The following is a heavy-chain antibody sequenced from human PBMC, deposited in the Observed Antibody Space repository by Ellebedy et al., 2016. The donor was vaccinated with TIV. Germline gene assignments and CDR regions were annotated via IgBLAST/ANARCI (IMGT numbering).Heavy chain of an antibody. CDR3: TAGYCSDGECYSFQD. CDR1: GFSFSNAW. Sequence: GESLKISCAASGFSFSNAWLSWVRQAPGKGLEWVGRIKSKTAGETTNYAAPVKGRFTISKDGSRNTLYLQMNSLQTEDTAVYYCTAGYCSDGECYSFQDWGQGTLVTVSS. V-gene: IGHV3-15*01. D-gene: IGHD2-8*01. J-gene: IGHJ1*01. CDR2: IKSKTAGETT.